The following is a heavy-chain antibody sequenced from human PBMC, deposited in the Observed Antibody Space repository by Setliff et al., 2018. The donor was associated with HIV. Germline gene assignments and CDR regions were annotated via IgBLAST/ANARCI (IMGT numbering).Heavy chain of an antibody. Sequence: ASVKVSCKAFGYTFTDYYIHWVQQAPGKGLEWVGRVDPEAYETVYAEKFQGRVTISADKSTHTTYMQLRSLRSEDTAVYFCARAYYDSVWGSHRYRFYYFDYWGQGSLVTV. D-gene: IGHD3-16*02. CDR2: VDPEAYET. CDR3: ARAYYDSVWGSHRYRFYYFDY. J-gene: IGHJ4*02. CDR1: GYTFTDYY. V-gene: IGHV1-69-2*01.